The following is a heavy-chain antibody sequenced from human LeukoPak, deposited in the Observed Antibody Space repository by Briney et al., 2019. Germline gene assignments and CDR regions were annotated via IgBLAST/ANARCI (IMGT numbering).Heavy chain of an antibody. D-gene: IGHD3-10*01. V-gene: IGHV3-30*04. Sequence: PGGSLRLSCAASGFTFSSYAMHWVRQAPGKGLEWVTVISYDGNNKYYADSVKGRFTISRDNAKNTLYLQMNSLRAEDTAVYYCARDYYGSGSYYDYWGQGTLVTVSS. J-gene: IGHJ4*02. CDR1: GFTFSSYA. CDR2: ISYDGNNK. CDR3: ARDYYGSGSYYDY.